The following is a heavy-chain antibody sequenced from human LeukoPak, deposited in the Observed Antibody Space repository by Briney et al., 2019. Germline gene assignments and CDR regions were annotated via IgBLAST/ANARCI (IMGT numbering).Heavy chain of an antibody. V-gene: IGHV3-73*01. CDR3: TRYYYDSSGYYGFDY. D-gene: IGHD3-22*01. Sequence: GGSLRLSCAASGFTFSGSAMHWVRQASGKGLEWVGRIRSKANSYATAYAASVKGRLTISRDDSKNTAYLQMNSLKTEDTAVYYCTRYYYDSSGYYGFDYWGQGTLVTVSS. CDR1: GFTFSGSA. CDR2: IRSKANSYAT. J-gene: IGHJ4*02.